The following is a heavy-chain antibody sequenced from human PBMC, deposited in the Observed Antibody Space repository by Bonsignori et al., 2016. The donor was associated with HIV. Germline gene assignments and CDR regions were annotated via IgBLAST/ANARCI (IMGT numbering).Heavy chain of an antibody. J-gene: IGHJ4*02. CDR2: IIPILDKP. D-gene: IGHD2-21*01. CDR3: ARDRNYFHGGDFDY. V-gene: IGHV1-69*10. Sequence: WVRQAPGQGLEWMGGIIPILDKPNYAQRFQGRVTITAHKSTGTTYMELSSLRSEDTAVYYCARDRNYFHGGDFDYWGQGTLVTVSS.